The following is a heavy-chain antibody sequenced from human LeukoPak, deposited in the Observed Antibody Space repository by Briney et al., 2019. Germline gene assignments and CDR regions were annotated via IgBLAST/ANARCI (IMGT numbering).Heavy chain of an antibody. V-gene: IGHV3-48*02. J-gene: IGHJ4*02. D-gene: IGHD2-2*01. CDR3: AREVGYCSSTSCYYFDY. CDR2: ISSSSDNI. CDR1: GFTFSTYS. Sequence: PGGSLRLSCAASGFTFSTYSMNWVRQTPGKGLEWVSYISSSSDNIYYADSVKGRFTISRDNAENSLCLQMNSLRDEDTAVYYCAREVGYCSSTSCYYFDYWGQGTLVTVSS.